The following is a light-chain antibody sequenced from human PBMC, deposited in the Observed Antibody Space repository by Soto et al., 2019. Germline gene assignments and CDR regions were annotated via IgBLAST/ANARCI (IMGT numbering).Light chain of an antibody. J-gene: IGKJ4*01. Sequence: DIVMSQSPDSLAASLGERATINCKSSQSVLYDSNNKNYLAWYQQRPGQPPKLLIYWASMRESGVPDRFSGSGSGTDFTLTITSLQAEDVAVYYCQQYYSIPPTFGGGTKVDIK. CDR3: QQYYSIPPT. CDR1: QSVLYDSNNKNY. CDR2: WAS. V-gene: IGKV4-1*01.